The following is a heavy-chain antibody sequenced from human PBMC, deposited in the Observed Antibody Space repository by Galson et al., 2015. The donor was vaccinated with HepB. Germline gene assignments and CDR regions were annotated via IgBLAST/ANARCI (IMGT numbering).Heavy chain of an antibody. J-gene: IGHJ4*02. CDR1: GGSISSYY. CDR3: ARQLYYYDSSGYWAYFDY. Sequence: LSLTCTVSGGSISSYYWSWIRQPPGKGLEWIGYIYYSGSTNYNPSLKSRVTISVDTSKNQFSLKLSSVTAADTAVYYCARQLYYYDSSGYWAYFDYWGQGTLVTVSS. V-gene: IGHV4-59*08. CDR2: IYYSGST. D-gene: IGHD3-22*01.